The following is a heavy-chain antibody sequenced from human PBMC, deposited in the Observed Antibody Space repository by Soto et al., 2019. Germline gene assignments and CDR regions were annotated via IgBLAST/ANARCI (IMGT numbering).Heavy chain of an antibody. CDR2: ISGSGGST. CDR1: GFTSSSYA. Sequence: GGSLRLSCAASGFTSSSYAMSWVRQAPGKGLEWVSAISGSGGSTYYADSVKGRFTISRDNSKNTLYLQMNSLRAEDTAVYYCAKVGLHDFWSGYYRDYWGQGTLVTVSS. V-gene: IGHV3-23*01. D-gene: IGHD3-3*01. CDR3: AKVGLHDFWSGYYRDY. J-gene: IGHJ4*02.